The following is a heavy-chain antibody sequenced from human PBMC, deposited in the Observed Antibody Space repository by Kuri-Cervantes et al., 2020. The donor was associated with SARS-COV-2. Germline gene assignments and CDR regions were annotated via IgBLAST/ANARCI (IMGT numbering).Heavy chain of an antibody. CDR2: ISYDGSNK. CDR3: AREGAAPNDAFDI. Sequence: GGSLRLSCAASGFTFSSYAMHWVRQAPGKGLEWVAVISYDGSNKYYADSVKGRFTISRDNSKNTLYLQTNSLRAEDTAVYYCAREGAAPNDAFDIWGQGTMVTVSS. D-gene: IGHD3-16*01. J-gene: IGHJ3*02. V-gene: IGHV3-30-3*01. CDR1: GFTFSSYA.